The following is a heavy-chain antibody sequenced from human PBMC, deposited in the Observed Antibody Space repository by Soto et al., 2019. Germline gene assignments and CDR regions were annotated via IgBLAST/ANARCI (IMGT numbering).Heavy chain of an antibody. CDR1: GYTFTSYY. CDR3: ARGQSGTMVRGVIMPLHFDY. D-gene: IGHD3-10*01. CDR2: INPSGGST. V-gene: IGHV1-46*01. J-gene: IGHJ4*02. Sequence: ASVKVSCKASGYTFTSYYMHWVRQAPGQGLEWMGIINPSGGSTSYAQKFQGRVTMTRDTSTSTVYMELSSLRSEDTAVYYCARGQSGTMVRGVIMPLHFDYWGQGTLVTVSS.